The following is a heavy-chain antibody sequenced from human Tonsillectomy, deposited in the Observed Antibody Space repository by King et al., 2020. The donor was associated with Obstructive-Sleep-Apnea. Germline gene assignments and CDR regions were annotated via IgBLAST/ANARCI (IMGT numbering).Heavy chain of an antibody. CDR2: IYPGDSDT. Sequence: QLVQSGAEVKKPGESLKISCKGSGYSFTSYWIGGVRQMPVKGLEWMGIIYPGDSDTRYSPSFQVQVTISADKSISTAYLQWSSLKASDTAMYYCARHGIEGVVTSPYAFDIWGQGTMVTVSS. V-gene: IGHV5-51*01. D-gene: IGHD2-21*02. J-gene: IGHJ3*02. CDR1: GYSFTSYW. CDR3: ARHGIEGVVTSPYAFDI.